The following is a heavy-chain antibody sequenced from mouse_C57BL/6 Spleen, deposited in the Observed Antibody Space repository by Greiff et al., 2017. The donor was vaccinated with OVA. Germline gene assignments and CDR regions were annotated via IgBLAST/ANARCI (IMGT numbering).Heavy chain of an antibody. V-gene: IGHV1-4*01. Sequence: QVHVKQSGAELARPGASVKMSCKASGYTFTSYTMHWVKQRPGQGLEWIGYINPSSGYTKYNQKFKDKATLTADKSSSTAYMQLSSLTSEDSAVYYCARVDGYYRFAYWGQGTLVTVSA. CDR2: INPSSGYT. J-gene: IGHJ3*01. CDR1: GYTFTSYT. D-gene: IGHD2-3*01. CDR3: ARVDGYYRFAY.